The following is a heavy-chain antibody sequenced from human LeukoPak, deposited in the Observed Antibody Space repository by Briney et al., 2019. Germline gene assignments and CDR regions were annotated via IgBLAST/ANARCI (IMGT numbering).Heavy chain of an antibody. CDR1: GFNFSSYW. CDR2: IRGDGNEK. J-gene: IGHJ4*02. Sequence: GGSLRLSCAASGFNFSSYWMTWVRQAPGRGLEFVANIRGDGNEKYYMDSMKGRLTISRDNAKNSLFLQMSGLRAEDTAVYYCMTELLGYRGQGTLVTVSS. CDR3: MTELLGY. V-gene: IGHV3-7*03. D-gene: IGHD1-14*01.